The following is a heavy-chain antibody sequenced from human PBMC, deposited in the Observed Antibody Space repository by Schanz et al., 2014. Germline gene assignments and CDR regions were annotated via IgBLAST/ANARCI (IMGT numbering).Heavy chain of an antibody. CDR1: GGTFNSYT. Sequence: QGQLVQSGPEVKEPGSSMKVSCKASGGTFNSYTINWVRQAPGQGLEWMGRIIPILGIANYAQKFQGRVTITADRSTSTAYMELSSLRSEDTAVYYCARAPTAYCSDTSCLGTPFDYWGQGALVTVSS. J-gene: IGHJ4*02. D-gene: IGHD2-2*01. CDR2: IIPILGIA. V-gene: IGHV1-69*02. CDR3: ARAPTAYCSDTSCLGTPFDY.